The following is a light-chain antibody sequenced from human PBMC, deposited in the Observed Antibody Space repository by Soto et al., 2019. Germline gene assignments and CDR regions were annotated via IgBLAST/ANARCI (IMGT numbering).Light chain of an antibody. CDR1: SSDVGGYNY. Sequence: QSALTQPPSASGSPGQSVAISCTGTSSDVGGYNYVSWYQQHPGKAPKLMIYEVNKRPSGVPDRFSGSKSGNTASLTVSGLQAEDEADYYCSSYTPTTWVFGGGTKLTVL. CDR2: EVN. V-gene: IGLV2-8*01. CDR3: SSYTPTTWV. J-gene: IGLJ3*02.